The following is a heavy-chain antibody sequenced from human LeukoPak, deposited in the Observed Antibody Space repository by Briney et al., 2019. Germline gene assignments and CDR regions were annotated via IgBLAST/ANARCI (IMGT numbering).Heavy chain of an antibody. Sequence: GGSLTLSCEASGFTFGSFAMSWVRQAPGKGLEWVSGISGSGYYTYYAASVKGRFTISRDNSKNTLYLEMNSLRAEKTALYSCAKDGSWGECQFYFYMDLWGKGTTVTVSS. CDR3: AKDGSWGECQFYFYMDL. V-gene: IGHV3-23*01. CDR1: GFTFGSFA. CDR2: ISGSGYYT. J-gene: IGHJ6*03. D-gene: IGHD3-16*01.